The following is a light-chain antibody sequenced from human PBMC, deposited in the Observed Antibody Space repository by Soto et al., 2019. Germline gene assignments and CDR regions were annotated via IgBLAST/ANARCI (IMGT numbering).Light chain of an antibody. V-gene: IGLV2-14*01. CDR1: SSDIGTYNY. CDR3: SSYSSSSTLLL. Sequence: QSALTQPASVSGSPGQSITISCTGTSSDIGTYNYVSWYQHHPGKVPKLMIYDVSNRPSGVSNRLSGSKSGNTASLTISGLQAEDEADYYCSSYSSSSTLLLFGGGTKLTVL. J-gene: IGLJ2*01. CDR2: DVS.